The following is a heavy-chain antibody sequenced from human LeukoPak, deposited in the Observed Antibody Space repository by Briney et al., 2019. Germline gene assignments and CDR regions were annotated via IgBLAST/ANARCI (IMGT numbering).Heavy chain of an antibody. D-gene: IGHD2-2*01. J-gene: IGHJ4*02. CDR1: GFTFSTYA. CDR3: AKSLTGYCTSTSCVHLDY. CDR2: IRYDGSNK. Sequence: GGSLRLSCAASGFTFSTYAMHWVRQAPGKGLEWVAFIRYDGSNKYYADSVKGRFTISRDNSKDTLYLQMNSLRAEDTAVYYCAKSLTGYCTSTSCVHLDYWGQGTLVTVSS. V-gene: IGHV3-30*02.